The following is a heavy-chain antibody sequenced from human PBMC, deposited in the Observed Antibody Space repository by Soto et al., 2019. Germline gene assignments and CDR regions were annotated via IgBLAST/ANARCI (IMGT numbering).Heavy chain of an antibody. V-gene: IGHV1-8*01. CDR3: ARGRDGHNWFDP. CDR2: MNPNSGNT. Sequence: ASVKVSCKASGHTFTSYDINWVRQATGQGLEWMGWMNPNSGNTGYAQKFQGRVTMTRNTSISTAYMELSSLRSEDTAVYYCARGRDGHNWFDPWGQGTLVTVSS. CDR1: GHTFTSYD. J-gene: IGHJ5*02.